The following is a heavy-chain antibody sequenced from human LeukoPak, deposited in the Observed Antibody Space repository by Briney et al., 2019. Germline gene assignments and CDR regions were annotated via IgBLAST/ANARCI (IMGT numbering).Heavy chain of an antibody. CDR1: GFTFSSYG. J-gene: IGHJ4*02. CDR3: ARARQTGGFFDY. V-gene: IGHV3-30*19. CDR2: ISYDGSNK. Sequence: GGSLRLSCAASGFTFSSYGMHWVRQAPGKGLEWVAVISYDGSNKYYADSVKGRFTISRDNSKNTLYLQMNSLRAEDTAVYYCARARQTGGFFDYWGQGTLVTVSS. D-gene: IGHD3-16*01.